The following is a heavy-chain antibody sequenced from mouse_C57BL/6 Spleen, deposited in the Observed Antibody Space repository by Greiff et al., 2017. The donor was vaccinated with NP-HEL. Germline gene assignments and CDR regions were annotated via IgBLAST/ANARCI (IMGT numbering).Heavy chain of an antibody. J-gene: IGHJ3*01. V-gene: IGHV3-6*01. CDR3: ARGGVRFAY. CDR1: GYSITSGYY. CDR2: ISYDGSN. Sequence: EVKLQESGPGLVKPSQSLSLTCSVTGYSITSGYYWNWIRQFPGNKLEWMGYISYDGSNNYNPSLKNRISITRDTSKNQFFLKLNSVTTEDTATYYCARGGVRFAYWGQGTLVTVSA.